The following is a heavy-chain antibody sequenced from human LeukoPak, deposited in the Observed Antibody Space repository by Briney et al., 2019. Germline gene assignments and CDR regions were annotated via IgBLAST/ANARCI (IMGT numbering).Heavy chain of an antibody. CDR3: ARVVGATGSSDY. CDR1: GGSISSDY. D-gene: IGHD1-26*01. CDR2: IYYIGST. J-gene: IGHJ4*02. V-gene: IGHV4-59*01. Sequence: SETLSLTCTASGGSISSDYWSWIRQPPGKGLEWIGYIYYIGSTNYNPSLKSRITISVDTSKSHFSLKLSSVTAADTAVYYGARVVGATGSSDYWGQGTLVTVSS.